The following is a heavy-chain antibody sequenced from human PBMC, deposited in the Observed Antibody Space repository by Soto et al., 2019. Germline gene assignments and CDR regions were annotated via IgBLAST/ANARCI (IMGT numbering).Heavy chain of an antibody. D-gene: IGHD3-10*01. V-gene: IGHV3-23*01. Sequence: GGSLRLSCAASGFTFSSYAMSWVRQAPGKGLEWVSAISGSGGSTYYADSVKGRFTISRDNSKNTLYLQMNSLRAEDTAVYYCAKATMVRPTDYYYYYYMDVWGKGTTVTV. J-gene: IGHJ6*03. CDR3: AKATMVRPTDYYYYYYMDV. CDR1: GFTFSSYA. CDR2: ISGSGGST.